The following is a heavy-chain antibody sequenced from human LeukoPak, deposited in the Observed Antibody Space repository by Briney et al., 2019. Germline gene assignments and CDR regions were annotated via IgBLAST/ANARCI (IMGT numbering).Heavy chain of an antibody. D-gene: IGHD3-3*01. CDR3: ATAMVFGVAPVGAFDI. V-gene: IGHV1-24*01. Sequence: GASVKVSCKVSGYTLTELSMHWVRHAPGKGLEWMGGFDPEDGETIYAQKFQGRVTMTEDTSTDTAYMELSSLRSEDTAVYYCATAMVFGVAPVGAFDIWGQGTMVTVSS. J-gene: IGHJ3*02. CDR2: FDPEDGET. CDR1: GYTLTELS.